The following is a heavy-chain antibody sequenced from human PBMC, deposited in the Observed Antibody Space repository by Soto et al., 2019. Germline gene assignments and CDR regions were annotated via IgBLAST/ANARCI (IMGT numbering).Heavy chain of an antibody. Sequence: GGSLRLSCAASGFTFSNAWMNWVRQAPGKGLEWVGRIKSKTDGGTTDYAAPVKGRFTISRDDSKNTLYLQMNSLKTEDTAVYYCTTYFCSSTSCYEYYYYYGMDVWGQGTTVTVSS. V-gene: IGHV3-15*07. CDR3: TTYFCSSTSCYEYYYYYGMDV. CDR1: GFTFSNAW. J-gene: IGHJ6*02. CDR2: IKSKTDGGTT. D-gene: IGHD2-2*01.